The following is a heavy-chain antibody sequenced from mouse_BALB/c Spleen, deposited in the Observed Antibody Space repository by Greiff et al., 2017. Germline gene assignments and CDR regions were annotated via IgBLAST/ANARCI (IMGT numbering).Heavy chain of an antibody. D-gene: IGHD2-4*01. CDR2: ISSGGST. Sequence: EVKVVESGGGLVKPGGSLKLSCAASGFTFSSYAMSWVRQTPEKRLEWVASISSGGSTYYPDSVKGRFTISRDNARNILYLQMSSLRSEDTAMYYCASYYDYSYWYFDVWGAGTTVTVSS. CDR1: GFTFSSYA. CDR3: ASYYDYSYWYFDV. V-gene: IGHV5-6-5*01. J-gene: IGHJ1*01.